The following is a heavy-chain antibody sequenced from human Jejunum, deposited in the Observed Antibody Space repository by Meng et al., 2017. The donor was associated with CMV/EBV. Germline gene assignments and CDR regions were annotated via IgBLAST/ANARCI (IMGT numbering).Heavy chain of an antibody. V-gene: IGHV3-72*01. Sequence: GGAQEPAGGSTGLSTAAAAFSFNDHLQEVVRQAPGEGLEWVGSNRRKLSSYTTENAASVKGRITISRDDSKNSIYLKMNSLKTADTAGYYCATDISGRGVDAGQWGQGTLVTVSS. CDR3: ATDISGRGVDAGQ. D-gene: IGHD6-19*01. CDR1: AFSFNDHL. CDR2: NRRKLSSYTT. J-gene: IGHJ4*02.